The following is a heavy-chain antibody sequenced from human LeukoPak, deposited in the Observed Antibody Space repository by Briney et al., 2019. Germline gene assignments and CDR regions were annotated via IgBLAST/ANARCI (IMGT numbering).Heavy chain of an antibody. J-gene: IGHJ4*02. Sequence: GGSLRLSCAASGFTFSSYWMSWVRQAPGKGPEWVANIKQDGSEKYYVDSVKGRFTISRDNAKNSLYLQMNSLRAEDTAVYYCARDSYPYYDSSGYYYGGLGYWGQGTLVTVSS. D-gene: IGHD3-22*01. V-gene: IGHV3-7*01. CDR3: ARDSYPYYDSSGYYYGGLGY. CDR2: IKQDGSEK. CDR1: GFTFSSYW.